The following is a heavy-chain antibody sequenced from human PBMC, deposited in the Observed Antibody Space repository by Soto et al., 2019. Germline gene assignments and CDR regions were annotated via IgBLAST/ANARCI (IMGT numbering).Heavy chain of an antibody. Sequence: PTGSMSLTCTFSVGCIDSGVYYWRWNRQPPGKGLEWIGYVYYSGTTNYNPFLKSRVTLSLDKSKNQFSLKMNSVTAADTAVYYCARDVTAPPNYFGPWGQRTLVSVSS. CDR1: VGCIDSGVYY. CDR2: VYYSGTT. J-gene: IGHJ5*02. CDR3: ARDVTAPPNYFGP. V-gene: IGHV4-61*08. D-gene: IGHD4-4*01.